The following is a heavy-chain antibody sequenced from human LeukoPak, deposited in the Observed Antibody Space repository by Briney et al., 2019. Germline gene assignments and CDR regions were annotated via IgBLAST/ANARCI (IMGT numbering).Heavy chain of an antibody. D-gene: IGHD3-16*02. CDR3: ARQVVYRLGVIRTPSYFDY. J-gene: IGHJ4*02. CDR1: GVSISSSSYY. V-gene: IGHV4-39*01. CDR2: ISYSGST. Sequence: PSETLSLTCIVSGVSISSSSYYWGWIRQPPGKGLEWIGTISYSGSTYYNPSLKSRVTISVDTSKNQFSLNLNSVTAADTAVYYCARQVVYRLGVIRTPSYFDYWGQGTLVTVSS.